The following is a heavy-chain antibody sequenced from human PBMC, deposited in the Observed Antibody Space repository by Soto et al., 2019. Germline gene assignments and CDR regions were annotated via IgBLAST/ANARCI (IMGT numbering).Heavy chain of an antibody. CDR1: GFTFSSYS. CDR2: ISSSSSYI. J-gene: IGHJ4*02. Sequence: GGSLRLSCAASGFTFSSYSMNWVRQAPGKGLEWVSSISSSSSYIYYADSVKGRFTISRDNAKNSLYLQMNSLRAEDTAVYYCARDRSPYYYGSGSYYIDYWGQGTLVTVSS. V-gene: IGHV3-21*01. D-gene: IGHD3-10*01. CDR3: ARDRSPYYYGSGSYYIDY.